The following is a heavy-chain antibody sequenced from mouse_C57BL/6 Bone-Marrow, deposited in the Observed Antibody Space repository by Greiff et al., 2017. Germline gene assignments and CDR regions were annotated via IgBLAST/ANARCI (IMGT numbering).Heavy chain of an antibody. CDR2: ISSGGSYT. CDR3: ARGGGSLLWDYAMDY. V-gene: IGHV5-6*01. D-gene: IGHD2-10*01. CDR1: GFTFSSYG. Sequence: EVMLVESGGDLVKPGGSLKLSCAASGFTFSSYGMSWVRQTPDKRLEWVATISSGGSYTYYPDSVKGRFTISRDNATNTLYLQMSSLKSEDTAMYYCARGGGSLLWDYAMDYWGQGTSVTVSS. J-gene: IGHJ4*01.